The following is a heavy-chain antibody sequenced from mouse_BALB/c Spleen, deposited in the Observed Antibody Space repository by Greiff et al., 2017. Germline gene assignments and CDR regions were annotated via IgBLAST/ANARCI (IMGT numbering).Heavy chain of an antibody. Sequence: QVHVKQSGPDLVKPGASVKISCKASGYTFTSYYIHWVKQRPGQGLEWIGWIYPGNVNTKYNEKFKGKATLTADKSSSTAYMQLSSLTSEDSAVYFCARGITGSYAMDYWGQGTSVTVSS. V-gene: IGHV1S56*01. CDR1: GYTFTSYY. D-gene: IGHD4-1*01. CDR2: IYPGNVNT. J-gene: IGHJ4*01. CDR3: ARGITGSYAMDY.